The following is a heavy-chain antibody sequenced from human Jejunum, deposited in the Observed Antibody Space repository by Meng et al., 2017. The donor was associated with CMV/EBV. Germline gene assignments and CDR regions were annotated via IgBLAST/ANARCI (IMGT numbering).Heavy chain of an antibody. CDR2: IEYDGSDK. V-gene: IGHV3-30*02. J-gene: IGHJ4*02. CDR3: AKDVDH. CDR1: GFTFRCDG. Sequence: QEQPVGSWGGVVRPGGSLRLSGAASGFTFRCDGMHLVRQAPGRGPEWVAFIEYDGSDKYYADSMKGRFTISRDNSKNTMYLQMTSLKAEDTALYYCAKDVDHWGQGTLVTVSS.